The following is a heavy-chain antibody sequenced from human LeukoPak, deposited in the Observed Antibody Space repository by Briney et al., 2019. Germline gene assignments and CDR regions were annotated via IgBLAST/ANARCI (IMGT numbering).Heavy chain of an antibody. V-gene: IGHV4-59*01. Sequence: SETLSLTCTVSGGSISSYYWSWIRQPPGKGLEWIGYIYYSGSTNYNPSLKSRVTISVDTSKNQFSLKLGSVTAADTAVYYCARHLGSSGWYFWFDPWGQGTLVTVSS. CDR1: GGSISSYY. CDR3: ARHLGSSGWYFWFDP. D-gene: IGHD6-19*01. CDR2: IYYSGST. J-gene: IGHJ5*02.